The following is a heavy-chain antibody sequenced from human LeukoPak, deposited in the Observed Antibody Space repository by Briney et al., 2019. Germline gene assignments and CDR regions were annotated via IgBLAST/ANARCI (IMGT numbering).Heavy chain of an antibody. CDR3: ATLPSLRFLEWLLINAFDI. J-gene: IGHJ3*02. D-gene: IGHD3-3*01. V-gene: IGHV3-30*02. CDR2: IRYDGSNK. Sequence: GGSLRLSCAASGFTFSSYGMHWVRQAPGKGLEWVAFIRYDGSNKYYADSVKGRFTISRDNSKNTLYLQMNSLRAEDTAVYYRATLPSLRFLEWLLINAFDIWGQGTMVTVSS. CDR1: GFTFSSYG.